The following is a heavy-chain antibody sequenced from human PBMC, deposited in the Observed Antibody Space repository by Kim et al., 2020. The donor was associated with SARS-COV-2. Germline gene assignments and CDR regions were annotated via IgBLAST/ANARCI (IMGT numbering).Heavy chain of an antibody. V-gene: IGHV4-39*01. J-gene: IGHJ5*02. CDR3: ARQQLVRRWFDP. Sequence: SETLSLTCTVSGGSISSSSYYWGWIRQPPGKGLVWIGSIYYSGSTYYNPSLKSRVTISVDTTKNQFSLKLSSVTAADTAVYYCARQQLVRRWFDPWGQGTLVTVSS. CDR1: GGSISSSSYY. D-gene: IGHD6-13*01. CDR2: IYYSGST.